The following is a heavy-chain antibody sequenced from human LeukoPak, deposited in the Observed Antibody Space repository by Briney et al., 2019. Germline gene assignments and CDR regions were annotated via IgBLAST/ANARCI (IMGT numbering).Heavy chain of an antibody. CDR3: ATQGARGYSSSFDY. J-gene: IGHJ4*02. D-gene: IGHD5-18*01. V-gene: IGHV4-39*01. CDR1: GGSISSSSYY. Sequence: SETLSLTCTVSGGSISSSSYYWGWIRQPPGKGLEWIGSIYYSRNTYYNPSLKSRVTISVDTSKYQFSLKLRSVTAADTAVYYCATQGARGYSSSFDYWGQGTLVTVSS. CDR2: IYYSRNT.